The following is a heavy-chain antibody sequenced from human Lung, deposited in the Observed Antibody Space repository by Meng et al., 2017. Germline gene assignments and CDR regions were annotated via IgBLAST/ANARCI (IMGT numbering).Heavy chain of an antibody. Sequence: QVQAVQSGGEVKNAGGSVKVSCKASGYTFPDYWLHWVRRAPGQGLEWMGRINPKSGDTHYAQRFQGRVTMTGDTSISTAYMELSGLRSDDTAMYYCARDEDISAAGKLFGDYWGQGTLVTVSS. J-gene: IGHJ4*02. CDR2: INPKSGDT. V-gene: IGHV1-2*06. CDR1: GYTFPDYW. D-gene: IGHD6-13*01. CDR3: ARDEDISAAGKLFGDY.